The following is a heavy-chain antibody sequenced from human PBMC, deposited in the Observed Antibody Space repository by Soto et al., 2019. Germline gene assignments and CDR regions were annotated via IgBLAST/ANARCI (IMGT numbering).Heavy chain of an antibody. CDR3: AKDISHDILTGYYKGFFDY. Sequence: LRLSCAASGFTFDDYAMHWVRQAPGKGLEWVSGISWNSGSIGYADSVKGRFTISRDNAKNSLYLQMNSLRAEDTALYYCAKDISHDILTGYYKGFFDYWGQGTLVTVSS. D-gene: IGHD3-9*01. J-gene: IGHJ4*02. CDR2: ISWNSGSI. CDR1: GFTFDDYA. V-gene: IGHV3-9*01.